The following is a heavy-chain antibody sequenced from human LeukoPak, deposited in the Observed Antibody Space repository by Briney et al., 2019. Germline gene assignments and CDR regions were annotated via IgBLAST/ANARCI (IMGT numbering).Heavy chain of an antibody. D-gene: IGHD3-22*01. Sequence: PGGSLRLSCAASGFTLSSYGMHWVRQAPGTGLEWVSFISNSGSYTYYADSVKGRFTISRDNAKNSLYLQMNSLRAEDTAVYYCARIPSPYYYDSSGYHWGQGALVTVSS. J-gene: IGHJ4*02. CDR2: ISNSGSYT. CDR1: GFTLSSYG. CDR3: ARIPSPYYYDSSGYH. V-gene: IGHV3-21*01.